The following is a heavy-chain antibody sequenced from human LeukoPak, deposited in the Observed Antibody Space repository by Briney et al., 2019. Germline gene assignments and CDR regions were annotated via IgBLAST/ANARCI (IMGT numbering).Heavy chain of an antibody. CDR2: ISASGTLT. Sequence: PGGSLRLSCAASGFSFSSYEMNWVRQAPGKGLEWMSYISASGTLTHYAASVEGRFTISRDNAKNSLLLQMNSLRGEDTAVYYCARDGTPIYSNGWVYMDVWGKGTTVTISS. CDR1: GFSFSSYE. V-gene: IGHV3-48*03. D-gene: IGHD6-25*01. CDR3: ARDGTPIYSNGWVYMDV. J-gene: IGHJ6*04.